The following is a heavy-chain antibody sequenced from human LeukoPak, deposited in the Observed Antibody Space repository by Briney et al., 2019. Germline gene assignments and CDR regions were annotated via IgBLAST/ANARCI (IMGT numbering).Heavy chain of an antibody. J-gene: IGHJ4*02. CDR1: GFTFSSYA. D-gene: IGHD6-19*01. Sequence: PGGSLRLSCAASGFTFSSYAMSWVRQAPGKGPEWVSAINGGGGSTYYADSVKGRFTVSRDNSKNTLYLQMNSLRAEDTAVYYCAKARNPSYSSGWYGNDPPLDYWGQGTLVTVSS. CDR3: AKARNPSYSSGWYGNDPPLDY. CDR2: INGGGGST. V-gene: IGHV3-23*01.